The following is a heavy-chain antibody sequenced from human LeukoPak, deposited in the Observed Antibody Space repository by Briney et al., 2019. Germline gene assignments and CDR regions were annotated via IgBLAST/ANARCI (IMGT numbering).Heavy chain of an antibody. V-gene: IGHV4-59*08. D-gene: IGHD1-1*01. Sequence: SETLSLTCAVYGGSFSGYYWSWIRQPPGKGLEWIGYIYYSGSTNYNPSLKSRVTISVDTSKNQFSLKLSSVTAADTAVYYCARVRGNLLDYWGQGTLVTVSS. CDR2: IYYSGST. CDR3: ARVRGNLLDY. CDR1: GGSFSGYY. J-gene: IGHJ4*02.